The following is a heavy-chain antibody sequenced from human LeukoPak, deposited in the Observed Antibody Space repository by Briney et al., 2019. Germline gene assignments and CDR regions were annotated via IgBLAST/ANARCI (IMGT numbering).Heavy chain of an antibody. D-gene: IGHD3-3*01. Sequence: PSETLSLTCTVSGGSISSYYWSWIRQPAGKGLEWIGRIYTSGSTNYNPSLKSRVTMLVDTSKNQFSLKLSSVTAADTAVYYCARDHTIFGVATMGWFDPWGQGTLVTVSS. CDR1: GGSISSYY. CDR3: ARDHTIFGVATMGWFDP. V-gene: IGHV4-4*07. J-gene: IGHJ5*02. CDR2: IYTSGST.